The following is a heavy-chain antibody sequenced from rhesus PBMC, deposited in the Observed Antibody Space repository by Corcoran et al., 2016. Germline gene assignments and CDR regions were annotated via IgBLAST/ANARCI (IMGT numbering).Heavy chain of an antibody. Sequence: EVQLVQSGAEVKRPGESLKISCKTSGYSFTSYWISWVRQMPGKGLEWMGAIDPSDSDTRYSPSFQGQVTISADKSISTAYLQWSSLKASDTATYYCAKGDCTGSGCYVGWYFDYWGQGVLVTVSS. D-gene: IGHD2-21*01. CDR3: AKGDCTGSGCYVGWYFDY. J-gene: IGHJ4*01. CDR1: GYSFTSYW. CDR2: IDPSDSDT. V-gene: IGHV5-20*02.